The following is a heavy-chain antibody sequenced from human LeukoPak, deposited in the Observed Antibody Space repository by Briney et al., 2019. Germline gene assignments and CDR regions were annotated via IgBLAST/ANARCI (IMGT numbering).Heavy chain of an antibody. D-gene: IGHD3-3*01. CDR3: ARDIGFGVVIPTDP. CDR1: GYTCTGYY. Sequence: ASVKVSCKASGYTCTGYYMHWVRQAPGQGLEWMGWINPNSGGTNYAQKFQGRVTMTRDTSISTAYMELSRLRSDDTAVYYCARDIGFGVVIPTDPWGQGTLVTVSS. CDR2: INPNSGGT. V-gene: IGHV1-2*02. J-gene: IGHJ5*02.